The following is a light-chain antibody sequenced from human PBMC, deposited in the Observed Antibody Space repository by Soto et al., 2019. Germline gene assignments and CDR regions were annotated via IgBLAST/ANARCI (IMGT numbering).Light chain of an antibody. Sequence: QSVLTQPASGSGCPGQSITISCTGTSSDVGGYNYVSWYQHHPGKAPKLMIFDVSNRPSGVSNRFSGSKSGNTASLTISGLQPEDEADYYCSSYTTSNTRQIVFGTGTKLTVL. CDR1: SSDVGGYNY. CDR3: SSYTTSNTRQIV. CDR2: DVS. J-gene: IGLJ1*01. V-gene: IGLV2-14*03.